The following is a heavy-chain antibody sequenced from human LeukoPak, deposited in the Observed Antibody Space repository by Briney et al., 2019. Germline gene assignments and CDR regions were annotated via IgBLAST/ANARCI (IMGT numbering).Heavy chain of an antibody. V-gene: IGHV1-69*04. CDR3: ARVRVYDSSGHPGNY. D-gene: IGHD3-22*01. J-gene: IGHJ4*02. CDR1: GGTFSSYA. Sequence: SVKVSCKASGGTFSSYAISWVRQAPGQGLEWMGRIIPILGIANYAQKFQGRVTITADKSTSTAYMELSSLRSEDTAVYYCARVRVYDSSGHPGNYWGQGTLVTVSS. CDR2: IIPILGIA.